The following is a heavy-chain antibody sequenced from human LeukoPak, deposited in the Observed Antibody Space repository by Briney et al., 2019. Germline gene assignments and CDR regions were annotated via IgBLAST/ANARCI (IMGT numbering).Heavy chain of an antibody. V-gene: IGHV3-21*01. D-gene: IGHD3-22*01. CDR2: IRSSSSYI. J-gene: IGHJ4*02. Sequence: NPGGSLRLSCAASGLTFSSYEMNWVRQAPGKGLEWVSSIRSSSSYIYYADSVKGRFTISRDNAKNSLYLQMNSLRAEDTAVYYCATYYYDSSGGREGFDYWGQGTLVTVSS. CDR3: ATYYYDSSGGREGFDY. CDR1: GLTFSSYE.